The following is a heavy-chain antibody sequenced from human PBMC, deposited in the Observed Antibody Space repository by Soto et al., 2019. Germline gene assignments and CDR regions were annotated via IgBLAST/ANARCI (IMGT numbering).Heavy chain of an antibody. CDR1: GGSFSGYY. CDR3: ARAWGGYCSSTSCRGGSGY. CDR2: INHSGST. J-gene: IGHJ4*02. D-gene: IGHD2-2*01. Sequence: SETLSLTCAVYGGSFSGYYWSWIRQPPGKGLEWIGEINHSGSTNYNPSLKSRVTISVDTSKNQFSLKLSSVTAADTAVYYCARAWGGYCSSTSCRGGSGYWGQGTLVTVSS. V-gene: IGHV4-34*01.